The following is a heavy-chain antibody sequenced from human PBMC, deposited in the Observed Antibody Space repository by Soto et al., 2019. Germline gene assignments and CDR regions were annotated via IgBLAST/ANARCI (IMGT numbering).Heavy chain of an antibody. V-gene: IGHV5-51*01. CDR2: IYPGDSDT. D-gene: IGHD6-19*01. Sequence: PGESLKISCKGSGYSFTSYWIGWVRQMPGKGLEWMGIIYPGDSDTRYSPSFQGQVTISADKSISTAYLQWSSLKASDTAMYYCARQIHLVKSSQWLVLGGMDVWGQGTTVTVPS. J-gene: IGHJ6*02. CDR3: ARQIHLVKSSQWLVLGGMDV. CDR1: GYSFTSYW.